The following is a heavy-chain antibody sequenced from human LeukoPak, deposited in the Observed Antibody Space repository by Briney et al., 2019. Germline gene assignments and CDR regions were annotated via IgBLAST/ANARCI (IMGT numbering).Heavy chain of an antibody. CDR3: ARWGCSSISCWFDP. D-gene: IGHD2-2*01. Sequence: KPSETLSLTCTVSGGSISSYYWSWIRQPPGKGLEWIGYIYYSGSTNYNPSLKSRVTISVDTSKNQFSLKLSSVTAADTAVYHCARWGCSSISCWFDPWGREPWSPSPQ. V-gene: IGHV4-59*01. CDR1: GGSISSYY. J-gene: IGHJ5*02. CDR2: IYYSGST.